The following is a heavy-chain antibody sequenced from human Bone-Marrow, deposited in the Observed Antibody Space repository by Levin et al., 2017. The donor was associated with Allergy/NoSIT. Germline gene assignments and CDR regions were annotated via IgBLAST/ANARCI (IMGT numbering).Heavy chain of an antibody. Sequence: SVKVSCKASGGTFSSYAISWVRQAPGQGLEWMGGIIPIFGTANYAQKFQGRVTITADKSTSTAYMELSSLRSEDTAVYYCARGGQGVTTSDWYFDLWGRGTLVTVSS. CDR3: ARGGQGVTTSDWYFDL. V-gene: IGHV1-69*06. CDR2: IIPIFGTA. CDR1: GGTFSSYA. J-gene: IGHJ2*01. D-gene: IGHD4-17*01.